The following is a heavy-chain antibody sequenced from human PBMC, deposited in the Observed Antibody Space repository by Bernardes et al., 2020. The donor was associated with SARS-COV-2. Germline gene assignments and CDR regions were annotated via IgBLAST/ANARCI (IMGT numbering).Heavy chain of an antibody. CDR1: GFTVSSHY. V-gene: IGHV3-53*04. CDR3: ALTTYYYDSSGYFY. CDR2: LYSGGSP. D-gene: IGHD3-22*01. J-gene: IGHJ4*02. Sequence: GGSLRLSCAASGFTVSSHYMSWVRQAPGKGLAWVSVLYSGGSPYYADSVKGRFTISRHNSKNTLYLQMNSLRAEDTAVYYCALTTYYYDSSGYFYWGQGTLVTVSS.